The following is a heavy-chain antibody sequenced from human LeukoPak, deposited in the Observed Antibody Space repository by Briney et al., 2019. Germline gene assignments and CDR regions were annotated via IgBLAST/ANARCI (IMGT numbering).Heavy chain of an antibody. J-gene: IGHJ6*02. Sequence: GSLRLSCATSGFTFSSYWMSWVRQAPGKGLEWVANIKQDGSEKYYVDSVKGRFTISRDNAKNSLYLQMNSLRAEDTAVYYCAKDLATVTGDYYYGMDVWGQGTTVTVSS. CDR3: AKDLATVTGDYYYGMDV. CDR1: GFTFSSYW. CDR2: IKQDGSEK. V-gene: IGHV3-7*01. D-gene: IGHD4-17*01.